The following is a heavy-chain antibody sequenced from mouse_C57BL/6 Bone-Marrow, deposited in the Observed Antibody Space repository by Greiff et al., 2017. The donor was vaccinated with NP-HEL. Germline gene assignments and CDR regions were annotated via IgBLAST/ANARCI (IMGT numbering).Heavy chain of an antibody. Sequence: VQLQQSGPELVKPGASVKISCKASGYTFTDYYMNWVKQSHGKSLEWIGDINPNNGGTSYNQKFKGKATLTVDKSSSTAYMELRSLTSEDSAVYYCAWDGYFYWYFDVWGTGTTVTVSS. CDR3: AWDGYFYWYFDV. J-gene: IGHJ1*03. V-gene: IGHV1-26*01. CDR2: INPNNGGT. CDR1: GYTFTDYY. D-gene: IGHD2-3*01.